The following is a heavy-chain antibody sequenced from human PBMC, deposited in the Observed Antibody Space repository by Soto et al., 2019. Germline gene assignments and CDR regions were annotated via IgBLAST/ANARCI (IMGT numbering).Heavy chain of an antibody. CDR3: ATARSSMVRGVLVY. D-gene: IGHD3-10*01. J-gene: IGHJ4*02. CDR1: GYTLTELS. CDR2: FDPEDGET. Sequence: QVQLVQSGAEVKKPGASVKVSCKVSGYTLTELSMHWVRQAPGKGLEWMGGFDPEDGETIYAQKFQGRVTVAEDTSTDTAYMELSSLRSEDTAVYYCATARSSMVRGVLVYWGQGTMVTVSS. V-gene: IGHV1-24*01.